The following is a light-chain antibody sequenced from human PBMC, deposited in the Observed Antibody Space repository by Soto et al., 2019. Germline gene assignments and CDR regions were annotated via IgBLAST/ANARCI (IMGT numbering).Light chain of an antibody. J-gene: IGKJ4*01. CDR2: GAS. CDR1: QTVSTNS. CDR3: QQYCNSPLT. V-gene: IGKV3-20*01. Sequence: EIVLTQSPGTLSLSPGERATLSCRARQTVSTNSLVWYQQRPGKAPRLLIYGASSRATDIPDRFSGSGSGTDFSLTISRLESEDFAVYYCQQYCNSPLTFGGGTKVESK.